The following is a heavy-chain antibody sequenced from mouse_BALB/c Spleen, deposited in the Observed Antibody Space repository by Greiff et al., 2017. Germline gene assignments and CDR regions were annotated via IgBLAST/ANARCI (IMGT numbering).Heavy chain of an antibody. V-gene: IGHV5-6*02. CDR2: ISSGGSYT. CDR1: GFTFSSYG. J-gene: IGHJ4*01. D-gene: IGHD1-1*01. CDR3: ARRNYGSSRYSAMDY. Sequence: EVMLVESGGDLVKPGGSLKLSCAASGFTFSSYGMSWVRQTPDKRLEWVATISSGGSYTYYPDSVKGRFTISRDNAKNTLYLQMSSLKSEDTAMYYCARRNYGSSRYSAMDYWGQGTSVTVSS.